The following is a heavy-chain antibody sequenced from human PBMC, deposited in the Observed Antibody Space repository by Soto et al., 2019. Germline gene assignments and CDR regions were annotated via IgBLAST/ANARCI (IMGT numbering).Heavy chain of an antibody. J-gene: IGHJ6*02. D-gene: IGHD2-15*01. Sequence: ASVKVSCKPSGYSFSNFYVHRVRQAPGQGLEWMGIIDPSSGTTSYTQKFQERVTMTRDTSMSTVYMELSRLRPEDTAVYYCARGAVVVPNGLIAGMDVWGLGTTVTVSS. CDR2: IDPSSGTT. V-gene: IGHV1-46*01. CDR1: GYSFSNFY. CDR3: ARGAVVVPNGLIAGMDV.